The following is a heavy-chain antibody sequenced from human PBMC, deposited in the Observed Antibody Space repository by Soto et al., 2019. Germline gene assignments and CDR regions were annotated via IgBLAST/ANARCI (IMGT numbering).Heavy chain of an antibody. V-gene: IGHV3-11*05. CDR3: ARGRGAAADYFDY. J-gene: IGHJ4*02. CDR2: ISSSTSHT. CDR1: VFTFIDYY. Sequence: VQLVESGGRLVQPGGSLRLSCAVSVFTFIDYYMTWIRKAPGKGLEWVSYISSSTSHTNYTDSVKGRFTTSRDNAKNALFLQRNRLRAEDTAVYYCARGRGAAADYFDYWGQGTLVTVSS. D-gene: IGHD6-13*01.